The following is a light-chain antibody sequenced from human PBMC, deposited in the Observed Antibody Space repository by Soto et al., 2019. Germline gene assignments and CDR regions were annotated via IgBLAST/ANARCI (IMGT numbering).Light chain of an antibody. V-gene: IGLV2-14*01. CDR1: SSDVGAYNY. J-gene: IGLJ1*01. CDR2: DVT. Sequence: HSALTQPASVSGSPGQSITISCTGTSSDVGAYNYVSWYQQHPGKVPKLMIYDVTNRPSGVSNRFSGSKSGNTASLTISGLQAEDEADYYCTSYTRTSTYVFGPGTKLTVL. CDR3: TSYTRTSTYV.